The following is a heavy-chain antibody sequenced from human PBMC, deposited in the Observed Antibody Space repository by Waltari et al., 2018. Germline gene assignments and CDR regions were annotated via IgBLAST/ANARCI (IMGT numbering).Heavy chain of an antibody. D-gene: IGHD2-15*01. CDR3: AGGRGGPAHMGRWFDP. V-gene: IGHV4-34*01. CDR2: INQRGST. CDR1: GGYFSGYY. Sequence: QVQLQQWGAGLLKPSETLSLTCAVYGGYFSGYYWSWIRQPPGKGLEWSGEINQRGSTKSNPSLKSRVTISVDKSKNQFSLHLGSVTAADTAVYYGAGGRGGPAHMGRWFDPWGQGTLVTVSS. J-gene: IGHJ5*02.